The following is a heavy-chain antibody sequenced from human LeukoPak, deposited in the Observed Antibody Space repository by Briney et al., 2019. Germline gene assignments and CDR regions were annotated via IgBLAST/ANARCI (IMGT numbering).Heavy chain of an antibody. CDR3: AAEFDY. J-gene: IGHJ4*02. V-gene: IGHV1-69*13. CDR2: IIPIFGTA. CDR1: GYTFTGYY. Sequence: ASVKVSCKASGYTFTGYYMHWVRQAPGQGLEWMGGIIPIFGTANYAQKFQGRVTITADESTSTAYMELSSLRSEDTAVYYCAAEFDYWGQGTLVTVSS.